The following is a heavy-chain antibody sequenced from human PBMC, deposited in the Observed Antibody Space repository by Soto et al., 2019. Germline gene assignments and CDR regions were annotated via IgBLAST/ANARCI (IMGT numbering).Heavy chain of an antibody. CDR2: RKQDGSEK. CDR3: ARVHDYGDYFDY. D-gene: IGHD4-17*01. V-gene: IGHV3-7*01. CDR1: GFTFSSYW. Sequence: EVQLVESGGGLVQPGGSLRLSYAASGFTFSSYWMSWVRQAPGKGLEWVANRKQDGSEKYYVDSVKGRFTISRDNAKNSLYLQMNSLRAEDTAVYYCARVHDYGDYFDYWGQGTLVTVSS. J-gene: IGHJ4*02.